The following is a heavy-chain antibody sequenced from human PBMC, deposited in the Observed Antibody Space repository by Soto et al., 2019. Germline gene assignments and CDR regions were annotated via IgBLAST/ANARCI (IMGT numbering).Heavy chain of an antibody. J-gene: IGHJ6*02. D-gene: IGHD6-6*01. V-gene: IGHV1-2*04. CDR3: ARGPYSSSSYYYYYGMDV. CDR1: GYTFTGYY. Sequence: ASVKVSCKASGYTFTGYYMHWVRQAPGQGLEWMGWINPNSGGTNYAQKFQGWVTMTRDTSTSTAYMELSRLRSDDTAVYYCARGPYSSSSYYYYYGMDVWGQGTTVTVSS. CDR2: INPNSGGT.